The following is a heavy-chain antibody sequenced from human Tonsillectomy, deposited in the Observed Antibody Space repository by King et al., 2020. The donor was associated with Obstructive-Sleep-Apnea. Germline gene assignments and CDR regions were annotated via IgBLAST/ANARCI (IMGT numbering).Heavy chain of an antibody. J-gene: IGHJ4*02. Sequence: QLVESGGGLVQPGGSLRLSCSASGFTFSSYAMHWVRQAPGKGLEYVSAISSNGGSTYYADPVKGRFTISRDNSKNPLYLQMSSLRAEGTAVYYCVKDLAGGGVVIRYYFDYWGQGTLVTVSS. D-gene: IGHD3-3*01. CDR1: GFTFSSYA. V-gene: IGHV3-64D*09. CDR3: VKDLAGGGVVIRYYFDY. CDR2: ISSNGGST.